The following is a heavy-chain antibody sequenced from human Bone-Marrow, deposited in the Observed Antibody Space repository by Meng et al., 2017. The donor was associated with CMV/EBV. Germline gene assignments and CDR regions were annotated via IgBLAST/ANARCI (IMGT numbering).Heavy chain of an antibody. CDR2: INDSGGST. CDR3: ASSGGNYWNFDY. CDR1: GYTFTSYY. Sequence: ASVKVSCKASGYTFTSYYMHWVRQAPGQGLEWMGIINDSGGSTSYAQKFQGRVTMTRDTSTNTAYMELSSLRSEDKAVYYCASSGGNYWNFDYWGQGTMVTVSS. J-gene: IGHJ4*02. V-gene: IGHV1-46*01. D-gene: IGHD1-7*01.